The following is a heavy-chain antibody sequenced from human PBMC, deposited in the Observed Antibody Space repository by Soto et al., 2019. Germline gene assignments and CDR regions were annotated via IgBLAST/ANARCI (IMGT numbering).Heavy chain of an antibody. J-gene: IGHJ5*02. CDR3: AGLVVADTSHWFAP. V-gene: IGHV4-59*08. Sequence: SETLSLTCTVSGGSISSYYWSWIRQPPGKGLEWIGYIYYSGSTNYNPSLKSRVTISVDTSKNQFSLKLSSVTAADTAVYYCAGLVVADTSHWFAPWGQGTLLPVSS. CDR1: GGSISSYY. CDR2: IYYSGST. D-gene: IGHD2-15*01.